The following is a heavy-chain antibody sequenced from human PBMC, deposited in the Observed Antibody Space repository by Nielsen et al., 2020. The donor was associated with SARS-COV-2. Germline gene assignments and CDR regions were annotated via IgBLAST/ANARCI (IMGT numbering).Heavy chain of an antibody. V-gene: IGHV3-23*01. J-gene: IGHJ3*02. D-gene: IGHD2-2*01. CDR1: GFTFSSYA. CDR2: ISGSGGST. Sequence: LSLTCAASGFTFSSYAMSWVRQAPGKGLEWVSAISGSGGSTYYADSVKGRFTISRDNSKNTLYLQMNSLRAEDTAVYYCAKGYCSSTSCSPDAFDIWGQGTMVTVSS. CDR3: AKGYCSSTSCSPDAFDI.